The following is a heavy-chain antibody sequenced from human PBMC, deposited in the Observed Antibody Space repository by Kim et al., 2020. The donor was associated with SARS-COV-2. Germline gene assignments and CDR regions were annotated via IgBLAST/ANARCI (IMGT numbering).Heavy chain of an antibody. D-gene: IGHD3-22*01. CDR2: IYWDDDK. J-gene: IGHJ5*02. CDR3: AHSRSYDSSGYYYENWFDP. V-gene: IGHV2-5*02. CDR1: GFSLSTSGVG. Sequence: SGPTLVNPTQTLTLTCTFSGFSLSTSGVGVGWIRQPPGKALEWLALIYWDDDKRYSPSLKSRLTITKDTSKNQVVLTMTNMDPVDTATYYCAHSRSYDSSGYYYENWFDPWGQGTLVTVSS.